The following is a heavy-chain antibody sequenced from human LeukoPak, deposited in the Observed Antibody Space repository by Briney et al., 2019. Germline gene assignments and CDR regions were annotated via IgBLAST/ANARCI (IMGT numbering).Heavy chain of an antibody. J-gene: IGHJ6*02. CDR2: ISWNSGSI. Sequence: GGSLRLSCAASGFTFSSYAMSWVRQTPGKGLEWVSGISWNSGSIGYADSVKGRFTISRDNAKNSLYLQMNNLRAEDTALYYCAKDGDYDILTGYQGRYYYGMDVWGQGTTVTVSS. D-gene: IGHD3-9*01. V-gene: IGHV3-9*01. CDR3: AKDGDYDILTGYQGRYYYGMDV. CDR1: GFTFSSYA.